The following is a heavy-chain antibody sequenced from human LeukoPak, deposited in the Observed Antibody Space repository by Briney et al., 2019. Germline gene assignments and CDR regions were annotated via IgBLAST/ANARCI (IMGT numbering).Heavy chain of an antibody. J-gene: IGHJ4*02. Sequence: PGGSLRLSCAASGFTFSVFGMNWVRQAPGRGLEWVSYITGGSSTIYYADSVKGRFTISRDNAEKALYLQMRSLRDEDTALYYCARGTVTAGFDCWGQGTLVTVSS. CDR1: GFTFSVFG. CDR3: ARGTVTAGFDC. V-gene: IGHV3-48*02. D-gene: IGHD4-17*01. CDR2: ITGGSSTI.